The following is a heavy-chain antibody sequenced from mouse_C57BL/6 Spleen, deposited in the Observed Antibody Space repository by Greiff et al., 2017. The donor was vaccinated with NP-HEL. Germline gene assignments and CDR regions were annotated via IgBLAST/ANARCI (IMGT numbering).Heavy chain of an antibody. D-gene: IGHD1-1*01. CDR3: ARSVTTVVEGGFAY. CDR1: GYTFTSYW. J-gene: IGHJ3*01. V-gene: IGHV1-64*01. CDR2: IHPNSGST. Sequence: QVQLKQPGAELVKPGASVKLSCKASGYTFTSYWMHWVKQRPGQGLEWIGMIHPNSGSTNYNEKFKSKATLTVDKSSSTAYMQLSSLTSEDSAVYYCARSVTTVVEGGFAYWGQGTLVTVSA.